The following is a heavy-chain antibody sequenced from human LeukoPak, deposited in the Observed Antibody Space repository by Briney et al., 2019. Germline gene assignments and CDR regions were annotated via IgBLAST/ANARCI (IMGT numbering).Heavy chain of an antibody. CDR3: ARVAVAGTTDAFDI. V-gene: IGHV1-2*02. Sequence: GASVTVSCKASGYTFTGYYMHWVRQAPGQGLEWMGWINPNSGGTNYAQKFQGRVTMTRDTSISTAYMELSRLRSDDTAVYYCARVAVAGTTDAFDIWGQGTMVTVSS. CDR2: INPNSGGT. D-gene: IGHD6-19*01. CDR1: GYTFTGYY. J-gene: IGHJ3*02.